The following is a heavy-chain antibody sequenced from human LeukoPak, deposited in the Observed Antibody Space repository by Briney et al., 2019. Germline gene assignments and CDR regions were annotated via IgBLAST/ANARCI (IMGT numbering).Heavy chain of an antibody. V-gene: IGHV3-21*01. Sequence: GGSLRLSCAASGFTFSSYSMNWVRQAPGKGLEWVSAISSSSSYIYYADSVKGRFTISRDNAKNSLYLQMNSLRAEDTAVYYCARDAEWELFDYWGQGTLVTVSS. CDR3: ARDAEWELFDY. D-gene: IGHD1-26*01. J-gene: IGHJ4*02. CDR2: ISSSSSYI. CDR1: GFTFSSYS.